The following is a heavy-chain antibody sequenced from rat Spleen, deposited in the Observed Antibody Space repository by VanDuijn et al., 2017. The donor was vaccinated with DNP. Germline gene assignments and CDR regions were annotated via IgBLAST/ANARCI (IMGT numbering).Heavy chain of an antibody. Sequence: YHVHWVRQPPGKGLDWMGRIQSGGSTDYNSALKSRLSISRDTSKSQVFLKMNSVQSEDTAMYFCARSLATVAPTGAMDAWGQGTSVTVSS. V-gene: IGHV2-27*01. CDR3: ARSLATVAPTGAMDA. J-gene: IGHJ4*01. CDR1: YH. CDR2: IQSGGST. D-gene: IGHD1-3*01.